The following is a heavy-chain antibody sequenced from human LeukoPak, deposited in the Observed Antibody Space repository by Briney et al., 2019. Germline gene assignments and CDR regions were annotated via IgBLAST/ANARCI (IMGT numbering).Heavy chain of an antibody. CDR1: GYTFTGYY. D-gene: IGHD2-21*01. Sequence: GASVKVSCKASGYTFTGYYIHWVRQAPGQGLEWMGWINPKTDYTFYAQKYLGRITLTRDTSVSTVYMELSRLTPDDTALFYCAVAPGDYWGQGTLVTVSS. V-gene: IGHV1-2*02. CDR3: AVAPGDY. CDR2: INPKTDYT. J-gene: IGHJ4*02.